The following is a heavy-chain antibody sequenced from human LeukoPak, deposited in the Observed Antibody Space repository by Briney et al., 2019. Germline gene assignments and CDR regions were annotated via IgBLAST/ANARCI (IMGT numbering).Heavy chain of an antibody. J-gene: IGHJ5*02. CDR1: GGSFSGYY. V-gene: IGHV4-34*01. CDR2: INHSGST. D-gene: IGHD3-16*01. Sequence: PSETLSLTCAVYGGSFSGYYWSWIRQPPGKGLEWIGEINHSGSTNYNPSLKSRVTISVDTSKNQFSLKLSSVTAADTAVYYCARVMITFGGAPVATWGQGTLVTVSS. CDR3: ARVMITFGGAPVAT.